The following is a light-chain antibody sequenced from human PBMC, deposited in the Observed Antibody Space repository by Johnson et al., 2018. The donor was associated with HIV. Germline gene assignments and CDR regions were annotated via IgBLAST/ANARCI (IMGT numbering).Light chain of an antibody. CDR3: GTWDSSLSVSYV. CDR1: NSNIGNNY. J-gene: IGLJ1*01. CDR2: ENN. Sequence: SVLTQPPSVSAAPGQKVTISCSGSNSNIGNNYVSWYQQLPGTAPKLLIYENNKRPSGIPDRFSGSKSGTSATLGITGLQTGDEADYYCGTWDSSLSVSYVFGTGTKVTVL. V-gene: IGLV1-51*02.